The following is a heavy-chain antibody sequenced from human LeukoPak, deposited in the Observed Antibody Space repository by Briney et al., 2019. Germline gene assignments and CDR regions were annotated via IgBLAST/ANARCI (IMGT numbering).Heavy chain of an antibody. D-gene: IGHD6-13*01. CDR3: AREVIRGSSWFNWFDP. J-gene: IGHJ5*02. CDR2: TYYRSKWYN. Sequence: SQTLSLTCAISGDSVSSNSAAWNWIRQSPSRGLERLGRTYYRSKWYNDYAVSVKSRITINPDTSKNQFSLQLNSVTPEDTAVYYCAREVIRGSSWFNWFDPWGQGTLVTVSS. V-gene: IGHV6-1*01. CDR1: GDSVSSNSAA.